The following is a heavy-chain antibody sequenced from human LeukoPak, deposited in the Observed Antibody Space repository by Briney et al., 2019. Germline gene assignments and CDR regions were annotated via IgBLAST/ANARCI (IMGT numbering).Heavy chain of an antibody. CDR2: ISWDGGST. J-gene: IGHJ6*03. V-gene: IGHV3-43D*03. CDR1: GFTFDDYA. Sequence: GGSLRLSCAASGFTFDDYAMHWVRQAPGKVLEWVSLISWDGGSTYYADSVKGRFTISRDNSKNSLYLQMNSLRAEDTALYYCAKGANYYYYYMDVWGKGTTVTVSS. CDR3: AKGANYYYYYMDV.